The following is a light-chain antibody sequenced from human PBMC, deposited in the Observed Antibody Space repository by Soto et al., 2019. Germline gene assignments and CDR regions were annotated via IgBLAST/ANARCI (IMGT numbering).Light chain of an antibody. Sequence: EIVLTQSPGTLSLTKGERATLSCRASQSVGTSYVAWYQQKPGQAPRLLIYGASSRATGTPDMFSGSRSGTPFTLTISRLAPAAFAVYYCQQYGSSPLTYCGGTKVDIK. CDR2: GAS. V-gene: IGKV3-20*01. CDR1: QSVGTSY. CDR3: QQYGSSPLT. J-gene: IGKJ4*01.